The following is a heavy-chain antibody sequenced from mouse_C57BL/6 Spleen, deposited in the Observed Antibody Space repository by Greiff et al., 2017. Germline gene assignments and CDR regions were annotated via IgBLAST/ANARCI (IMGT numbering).Heavy chain of an antibody. D-gene: IGHD2-3*01. V-gene: IGHV2-2*01. CDR1: GFSLTSYG. J-gene: IGHJ3*01. CDR3: ARVYDGYYAWFDY. CDR2: IWSGGST. Sequence: QVQLKESGPGLVQPSQSLSITCTVSGFSLTSYGVHWVRQSPGKGLEWLGVIWSGGSTDYNEAFISSLSISKDNSKRQVFFIMSRLQADDTAIYYGARVYDGYYAWFDYWGQGTLVTVSA.